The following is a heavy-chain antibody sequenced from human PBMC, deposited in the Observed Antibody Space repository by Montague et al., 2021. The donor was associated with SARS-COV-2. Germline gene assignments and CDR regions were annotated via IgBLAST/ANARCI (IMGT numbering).Heavy chain of an antibody. CDR3: ARDGGTVTTFLGVGYVRGGLHWFDP. CDR2: IYYSGST. D-gene: IGHD4-17*01. J-gene: IGHJ5*02. CDR1: GGSISSSSYY. V-gene: IGHV4-39*07. Sequence: SETLSLTSTVSGGSISSSSYYWGWIRQPPGKGLEWIGSIYYSGSTYYNPSLKSRVTISVDTSKNQFSLKLSSVTAADTAVYYCARDGGTVTTFLGVGYVRGGLHWFDPWGQGTLVTVSS.